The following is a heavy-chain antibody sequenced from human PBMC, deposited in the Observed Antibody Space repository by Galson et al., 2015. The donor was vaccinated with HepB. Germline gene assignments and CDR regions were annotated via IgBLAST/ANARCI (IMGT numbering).Heavy chain of an antibody. Sequence: SVKVSCKASGYTFTSYYMHWVRQAPGQGLEWMGIINPSGGSTSYAQKFQGRVTMTRDTSTSTVYMELSSLRSEDTAVYYCARDSRLGYCSSTSCSIGGMDVWGQGTTVTVSS. CDR1: GYTFTSYY. V-gene: IGHV1-46*01. CDR2: INPSGGST. CDR3: ARDSRLGYCSSTSCSIGGMDV. D-gene: IGHD2-2*01. J-gene: IGHJ6*02.